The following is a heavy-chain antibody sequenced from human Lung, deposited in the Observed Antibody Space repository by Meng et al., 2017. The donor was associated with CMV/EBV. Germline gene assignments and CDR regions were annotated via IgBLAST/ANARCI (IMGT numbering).Heavy chain of an antibody. D-gene: IGHD1-26*01. CDR1: GFPFSSYA. CDR3: ATGPLKSGSYPSYFDY. V-gene: IGHV3-23*01. CDR2: ISGGGDRT. Sequence: SCAASGFPFSSYAMSWVRQAPGKGLEWVSAISGGGDRTYNADSVRGRFTISRDESKNTVYLQMSSLRAEDTAVYYCATGPLKSGSYPSYFDYWGQGALVT. J-gene: IGHJ4*02.